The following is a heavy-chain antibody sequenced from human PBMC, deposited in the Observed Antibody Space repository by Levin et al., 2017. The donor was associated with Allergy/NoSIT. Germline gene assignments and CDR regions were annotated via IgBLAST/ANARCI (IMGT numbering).Heavy chain of an antibody. Sequence: LSLTCAASGFTFSRYDMHWVRQAAGKGLEWVSAIGLAGDTHYPDSVKGRFTISREDAKNSVYLQMNSLTAGDTAVYYCARGGFMVRGIDLPDYWGQGTLVTVSS. J-gene: IGHJ4*02. D-gene: IGHD3-10*01. CDR2: IGLAGDT. V-gene: IGHV3-13*04. CDR3: ARGGFMVRGIDLPDY. CDR1: GFTFSRYD.